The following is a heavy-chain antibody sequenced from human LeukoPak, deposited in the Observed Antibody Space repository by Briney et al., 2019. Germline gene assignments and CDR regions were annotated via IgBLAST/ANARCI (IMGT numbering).Heavy chain of an antibody. D-gene: IGHD4-17*01. Sequence: GGSLRLSCAASGFTFSSYRMNWVRQAPGKGLEWVSSISTSSSYIYYADSVKGRFTISRDNAKNSLYLQMNSLRAGDTAVYCCARDYGDYFLDYWGQGTLVTVSS. CDR3: ARDYGDYFLDY. CDR2: ISTSSSYI. J-gene: IGHJ4*02. V-gene: IGHV3-21*01. CDR1: GFTFSSYR.